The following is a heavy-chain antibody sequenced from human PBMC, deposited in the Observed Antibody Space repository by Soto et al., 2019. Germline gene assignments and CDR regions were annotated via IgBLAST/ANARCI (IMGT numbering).Heavy chain of an antibody. D-gene: IGHD5-18*01. CDR2: INHSGST. CDR1: GGSFSGYY. CDR3: ARGPRGYTLDY. Sequence: QVQLQQWGAGLLKPSETLSLTCAVYGGSFSGYYWSWIRQPPGKGLEWIGEINHSGSTNYNPSLKSRVTISVDTSKNQFSLKLSSVTAADTAVYYCARGPRGYTLDYWGQGTLVTVSS. V-gene: IGHV4-34*01. J-gene: IGHJ4*02.